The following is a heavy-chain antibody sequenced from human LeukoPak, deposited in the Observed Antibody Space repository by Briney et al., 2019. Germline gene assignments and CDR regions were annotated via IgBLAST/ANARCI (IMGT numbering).Heavy chain of an antibody. J-gene: IGHJ4*02. CDR3: ARGVSGPTAFDY. V-gene: IGHV1-8*01. CDR1: GYTFSTYD. Sequence: ASVKVSCKAAGYTFSTYDISWVRQATGQGLEWMGWMNPKSGNTLYAQKFQGRVTMTRNTSISTAYMELSSVRSEDTAVYYCARGVSGPTAFDYWGQGTLVTVSS. CDR2: MNPKSGNT. D-gene: IGHD6-19*01.